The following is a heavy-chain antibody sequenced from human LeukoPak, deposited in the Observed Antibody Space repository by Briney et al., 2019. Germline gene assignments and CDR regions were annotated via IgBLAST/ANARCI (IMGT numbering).Heavy chain of an antibody. CDR2: IYPGDSDT. J-gene: IGHJ3*02. D-gene: IGHD1-26*01. V-gene: IGHV5-51*01. Sequence: GASLQISGQGSGSIFTSYWIGWVRKLPGKGLEWMGIIYPGDSDTRYSPSFQGQVTISADKSISTAYLQWSSLKASDTAMYYCARCRTGATRWSLDAFDIWGQGTMVTVSS. CDR1: GSIFTSYW. CDR3: ARCRTGATRWSLDAFDI.